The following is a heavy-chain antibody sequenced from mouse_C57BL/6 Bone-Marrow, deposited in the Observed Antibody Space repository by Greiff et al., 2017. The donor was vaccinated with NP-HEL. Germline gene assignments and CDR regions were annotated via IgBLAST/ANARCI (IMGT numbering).Heavy chain of an antibody. V-gene: IGHV5-16*01. CDR2: INYDGSST. CDR3: ARDWAVVATDFDY. Sequence: EVQLQESEGGLVQPGSSMKLSCTASGFTFSDYYMAWVHQVPEKGLEWVANINYDGSSTYYLDSLKSRFIISRDNAKNILYLQMSSLKSEDTATYYCARDWAVVATDFDYWGQGTTLTVSS. D-gene: IGHD1-1*01. J-gene: IGHJ2*01. CDR1: GFTFSDYY.